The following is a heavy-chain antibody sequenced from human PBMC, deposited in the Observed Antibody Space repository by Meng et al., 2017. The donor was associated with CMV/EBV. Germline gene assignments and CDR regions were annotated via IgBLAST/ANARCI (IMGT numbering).Heavy chain of an antibody. CDR3: ARGLVSGWTRAFEH. D-gene: IGHD6-19*01. CDR1: GGSFSGNY. V-gene: IGHV4-34*01. Sequence: CAGYGGSFSGNYWSWSRQRPGKGLEWIGEINNSGSTNYNPSLKSRITISVDTSKNQFSLKLSSVTAADTAVYYCARGLVSGWTRAFEHWGQGTLVTVSS. CDR2: INNSGST. J-gene: IGHJ4*02.